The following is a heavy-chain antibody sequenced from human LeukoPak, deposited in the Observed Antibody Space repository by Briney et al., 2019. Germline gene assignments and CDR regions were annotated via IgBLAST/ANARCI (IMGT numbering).Heavy chain of an antibody. CDR2: IYPGDSDT. CDR1: GYSFTSYW. J-gene: IGHJ4*02. Sequence: GESLKISCKGSGYSFTSYWIGWVRQMPGKGLEWMGIIYPGDSDTRYSPSFQGQVTISADKSISTAYLQWSSLKASDTAMHYCARLVGDGYNYVGYFDYWGQGTLVTVSP. CDR3: ARLVGDGYNYVGYFDY. V-gene: IGHV5-51*01. D-gene: IGHD5-24*01.